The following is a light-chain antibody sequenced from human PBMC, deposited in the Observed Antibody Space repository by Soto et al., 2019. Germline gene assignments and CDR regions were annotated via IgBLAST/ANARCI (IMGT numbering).Light chain of an antibody. Sequence: QSALTQPPSASGSPGQSVTISCTGTSSDVGGYNYVSWYQQHPGKAPKLMIYEVSKRPSGVPDRFSGSKSGNTASLTVSGLPGEDVADYYSSSYAGSNNVVFGGGTKVTVL. CDR3: SSYAGSNNVV. V-gene: IGLV2-8*01. CDR2: EVS. J-gene: IGLJ2*01. CDR1: SSDVGGYNY.